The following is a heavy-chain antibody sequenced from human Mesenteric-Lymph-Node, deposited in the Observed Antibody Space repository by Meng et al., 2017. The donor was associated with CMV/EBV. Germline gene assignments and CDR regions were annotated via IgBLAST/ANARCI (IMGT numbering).Heavy chain of an antibody. V-gene: IGHV1-18*04. Sequence: ASVKVSCKASGYDFTIYYMHWVRQAPGQGLEWMGRISANYGNTDYAQKLQGRVTMTTDTSTSTAYMELTSLRSDDTAVYYCARDRDDFWSGYYSHWGQGTLVTVSS. CDR3: ARDRDDFWSGYYSH. CDR2: ISANYGNT. CDR1: GYDFTIYY. D-gene: IGHD3-3*01. J-gene: IGHJ4*02.